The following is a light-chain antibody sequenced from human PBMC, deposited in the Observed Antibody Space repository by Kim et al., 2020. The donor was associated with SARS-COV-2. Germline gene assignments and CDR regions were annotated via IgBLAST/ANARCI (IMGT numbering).Light chain of an antibody. V-gene: IGLV3-1*01. CDR2: QDS. Sequence: SYELTQPPSVSVSPGQTASITCSGDKLGDKYACWYQQKPGQSPVLVIYQDSKRPSGTPERFSGSNSGNTATLTISGTQAMDEADYYCQAWDSSTEVFGTGTKGTVL. J-gene: IGLJ1*01. CDR1: KLGDKY. CDR3: QAWDSSTEV.